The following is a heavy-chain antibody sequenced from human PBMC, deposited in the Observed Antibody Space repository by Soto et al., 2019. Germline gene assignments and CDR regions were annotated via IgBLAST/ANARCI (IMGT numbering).Heavy chain of an antibody. CDR1: GFIVSSYQ. D-gene: IGHD3-22*01. Sequence: EVQLMESGGGLIQPGGSLRLSCAASGFIVSSYQMTWVRQAPGKGLEWVSFIYSGGSTYYADSVKGRFTISRDNSKNTLYLQMNTLRAEDTAVYFCATTGDSSFYVYWGQGTLVTVSS. CDR2: IYSGGST. J-gene: IGHJ4*02. V-gene: IGHV3-53*02. CDR3: ATTGDSSFYVY.